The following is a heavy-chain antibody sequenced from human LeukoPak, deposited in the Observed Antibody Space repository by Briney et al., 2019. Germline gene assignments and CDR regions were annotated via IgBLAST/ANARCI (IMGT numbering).Heavy chain of an antibody. CDR3: ARANYYDSSAFDI. CDR2: IYYTEST. CDR1: GGSISSYY. J-gene: IGHJ3*02. D-gene: IGHD3-22*01. Sequence: SETLSLTCTVSGGSISSYYWSWIRQPPGKGLEWIGYIYYTESTNYNPSLKSRVAISVDTSENQFSLKLSSVTAADTAVYYCARANYYDSSAFDIWGQGTMVTVSS. V-gene: IGHV4-59*12.